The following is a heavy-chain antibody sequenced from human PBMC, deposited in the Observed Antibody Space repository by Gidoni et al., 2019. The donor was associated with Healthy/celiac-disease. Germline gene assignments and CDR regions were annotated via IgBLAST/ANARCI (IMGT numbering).Heavy chain of an antibody. D-gene: IGHD3-3*01. CDR1: GFTSSSYA. CDR3: ARDKGTIFGVGYYFDY. Sequence: QVQLVESGGGVVQPGRSLRLSCAASGFTSSSYAMHWVRQAPGKGLEWVAVISYDGSNKYYADSVKGRFTISRDNSKNTLYLQMNSLRAEDTAVYYCARDKGTIFGVGYYFDYWGQGTLVTVSS. CDR2: ISYDGSNK. J-gene: IGHJ4*02. V-gene: IGHV3-30*04.